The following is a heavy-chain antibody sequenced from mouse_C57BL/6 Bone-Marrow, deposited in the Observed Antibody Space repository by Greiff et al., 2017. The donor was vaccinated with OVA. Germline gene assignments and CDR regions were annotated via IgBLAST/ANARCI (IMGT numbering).Heavy chain of an antibody. CDR3: ARSLLWLGAYYYAMDY. D-gene: IGHD2-2*01. CDR1: GFTFSDYG. CDR2: ISSGSSTI. Sequence: EVKVVESGGGLVKPGGSLKLSCAASGFTFSDYGMHWVRQAPEKGLEWVAYISSGSSTIYYADTVKGRFTISRDNAKNTLFLQMTSLRSEDTAMYYCARSLLWLGAYYYAMDYWGQGTSVTVSS. V-gene: IGHV5-17*01. J-gene: IGHJ4*01.